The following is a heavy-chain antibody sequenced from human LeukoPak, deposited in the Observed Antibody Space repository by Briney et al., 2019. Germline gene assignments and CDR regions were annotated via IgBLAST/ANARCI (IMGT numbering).Heavy chain of an antibody. Sequence: AGRSLRLSCADSGFTFSNYEMNWVRQVPGKGLEWVSYISSSGSSIYYADSVKGRFTISRDNAKNSLYLQMNSLRAEDTAVYYCARSPSNWARFDYSGQGTLVTVSS. V-gene: IGHV3-48*03. CDR3: ARSPSNWARFDY. J-gene: IGHJ4*02. D-gene: IGHD3-16*01. CDR1: GFTFSNYE. CDR2: ISSSGSSI.